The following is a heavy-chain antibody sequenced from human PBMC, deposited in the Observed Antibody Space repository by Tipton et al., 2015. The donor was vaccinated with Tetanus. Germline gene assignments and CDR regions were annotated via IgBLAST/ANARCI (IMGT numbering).Heavy chain of an antibody. CDR2: IYFKGDT. D-gene: IGHD3-10*01. CDR1: GGSISDKKYY. V-gene: IGHV4-39*01. J-gene: IGHJ5*02. Sequence: SGGSISDKKYYWGWIRQPPGKGLEWIASIYFKGDTYFSPSLKSRVTIAVDTSQNLFSLRLTSATAADTAVYYCARHLYGYWFDPWGQGAQVTVSS. CDR3: ARHLYGYWFDP.